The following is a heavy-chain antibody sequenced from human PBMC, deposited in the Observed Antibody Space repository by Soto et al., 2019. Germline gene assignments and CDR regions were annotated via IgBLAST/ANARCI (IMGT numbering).Heavy chain of an antibody. CDR1: GFTFSNYG. CDR3: EKDRSLAVPDIYYFDY. D-gene: IGHD6-19*01. CDR2: IISNGGTT. J-gene: IGHJ4*02. V-gene: IGHV3-64D*06. Sequence: GGSLRLSCSASGFTFSNYGMHWVRQAPGKGLEFVSAIISNGGTTYYADSVRGRFTISRDNSKNTLYLQMSSLRADDTAIYYCEKDRSLAVPDIYYFDYWGQGTLVTVSS.